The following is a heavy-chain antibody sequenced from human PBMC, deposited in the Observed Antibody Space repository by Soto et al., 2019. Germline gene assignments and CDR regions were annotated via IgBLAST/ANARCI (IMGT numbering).Heavy chain of an antibody. V-gene: IGHV1-8*01. D-gene: IGHD3-16*01. CDR3: ARMATFGSLNWFDP. Sequence: APVECSCQASWYNFTQNDVSWGGQAPGQGLEWMGWMNPGSGDTGYAQKFQGRVTMTRDISIATAYMELSSLRSDDTAIYYCARMATFGSLNWFDPWGQGTLVTVSS. CDR1: WYNFTQND. J-gene: IGHJ5*02. CDR2: MNPGSGDT.